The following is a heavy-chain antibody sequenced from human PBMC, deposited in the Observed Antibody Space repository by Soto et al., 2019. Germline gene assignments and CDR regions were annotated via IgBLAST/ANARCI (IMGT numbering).Heavy chain of an antibody. CDR1: GGSISSSSYY. J-gene: IGHJ3*02. Sequence: SSETLSLTCTVSGGSISSSSYYWGWIRQPPGKGLEWIGSIYYSGSTYYNPSLKSRVTISVDTSKNQFSLKLSSVTAADTAVYYCARTYSGSHGAFDIWGQGTMVTVSS. V-gene: IGHV4-39*01. CDR3: ARTYSGSHGAFDI. CDR2: IYYSGST. D-gene: IGHD1-26*01.